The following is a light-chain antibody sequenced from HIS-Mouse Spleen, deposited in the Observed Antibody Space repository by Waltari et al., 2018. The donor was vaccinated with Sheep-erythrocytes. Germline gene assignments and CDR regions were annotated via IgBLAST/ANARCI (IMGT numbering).Light chain of an antibody. CDR2: DAS. Sequence: SYVLTQPPSVSVTPGKTARITWGGNNIGSKSVHWYQQKPGQAPVLVVYDASDRPSGIPERFSGSNSGNTATLTISRVEAGDEADYYCQVWKVFGGGTKLTVL. J-gene: IGLJ2*01. V-gene: IGLV3-21*03. CDR3: QVWKV. CDR1: NIGSKS.